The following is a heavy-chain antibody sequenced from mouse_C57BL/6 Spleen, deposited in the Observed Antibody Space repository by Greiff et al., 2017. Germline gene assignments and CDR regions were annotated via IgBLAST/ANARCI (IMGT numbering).Heavy chain of an antibody. CDR3: AGYGNYVLYAMDY. CDR1: GYAFTNYL. D-gene: IGHD2-1*01. CDR2: INPGSGGT. J-gene: IGHJ4*01. Sequence: QVQLKQSGAELVRPGTSVKVSCKASGYAFTNYLIEWVKQRPGQGLEWIGVINPGSGGTNYNEKFKGKATLTADKSSSTAYMQLSSLTSEDSAVYFCAGYGNYVLYAMDYWGQGTSVTVSS. V-gene: IGHV1-54*01.